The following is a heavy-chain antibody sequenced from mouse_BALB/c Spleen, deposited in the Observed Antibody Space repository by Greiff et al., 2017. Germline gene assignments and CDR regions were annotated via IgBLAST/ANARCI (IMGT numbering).Heavy chain of an antibody. CDR2: IWAGGST. CDR1: GFSLTSYG. CDR3: ARESHGNFAWFAY. J-gene: IGHJ3*01. Sequence: QVQLKESGPGLVAPSQSLSITCTVSGFSLTSYGVHWVRQPPGKGLEWLGVIWAGGSTNYNSALMSRLSISKDNSKSQVFLKMNSLQTDDTAMYYCARESHGNFAWFAYWGQGTLVTVSA. D-gene: IGHD2-1*01. V-gene: IGHV2-9*02.